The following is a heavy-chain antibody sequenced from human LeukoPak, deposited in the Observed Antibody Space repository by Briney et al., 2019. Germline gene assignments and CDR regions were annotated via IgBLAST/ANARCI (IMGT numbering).Heavy chain of an antibody. V-gene: IGHV3-23*01. Sequence: GGSLRLSCAASGFSFSSHGMSWVRQAPGKGPEWVSSISSGSDYTFYADSVKGRFTISRDNSKNTLYLQMTSLRAEDTAVYYCAKDQVWIVVGSFDYWGQGTLVTVSS. CDR2: ISSGSDYT. CDR1: GFSFSSHG. CDR3: AKDQVWIVVGSFDY. J-gene: IGHJ4*02. D-gene: IGHD3-22*01.